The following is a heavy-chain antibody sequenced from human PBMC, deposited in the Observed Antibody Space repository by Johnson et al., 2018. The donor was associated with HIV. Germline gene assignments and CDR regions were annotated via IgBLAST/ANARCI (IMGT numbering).Heavy chain of an antibody. Sequence: QVQLVESGGGMVQPGGSLRLSCAASGFTFSSYAMSWVRQAPGQGLEWVAVISYDGNNRYYVDSVKGRFPLSRDNSKNTLYLQMNSLRAEDTAVYYCAKGYSSSGYWVTPNDAFDLWGQGTMVTVSS. CDR1: GFTFSSYA. D-gene: IGHD3-22*01. CDR3: AKGYSSSGYWVTPNDAFDL. CDR2: ISYDGNNR. V-gene: IGHV3-30*18. J-gene: IGHJ3*01.